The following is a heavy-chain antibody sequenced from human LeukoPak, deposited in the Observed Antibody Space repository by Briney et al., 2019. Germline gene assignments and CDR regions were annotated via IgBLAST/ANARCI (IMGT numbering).Heavy chain of an antibody. J-gene: IGHJ6*04. CDR3: AREGSGRYGGNPRLDV. Sequence: PSETLSLTCTVSGGSISRSPYYWGWIRQPPGKGLEWIGNSYYSGSTYYNPSLKSRVTISVDTSKNQFSLKLSSVTAADTAVYYCAREGSGRYGGNPRLDVWGKGTTVTVSS. V-gene: IGHV4-39*07. D-gene: IGHD4-23*01. CDR2: SYYSGST. CDR1: GGSISRSPYY.